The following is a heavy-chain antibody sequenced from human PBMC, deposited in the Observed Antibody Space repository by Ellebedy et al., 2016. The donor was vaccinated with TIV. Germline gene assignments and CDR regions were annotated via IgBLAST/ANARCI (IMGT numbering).Heavy chain of an antibody. V-gene: IGHV3-74*01. D-gene: IGHD2-8*02. J-gene: IGHJ3*02. Sequence: GESLKISCAASGFIFSGYWMHWVRQAPGKGLVWVSRINSDGSDTAYADSVRGRFTISRDNAKNTLYLQMNSLRAEDTAVYYCAAVQYWEAAFDMWGQGTMVTVSS. CDR1: GFIFSGYW. CDR2: INSDGSDT. CDR3: AAVQYWEAAFDM.